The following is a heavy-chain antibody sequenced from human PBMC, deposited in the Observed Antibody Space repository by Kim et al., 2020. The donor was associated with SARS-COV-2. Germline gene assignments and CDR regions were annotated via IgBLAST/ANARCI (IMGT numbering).Heavy chain of an antibody. J-gene: IGHJ6*02. CDR1: GFTFSNAW. D-gene: IGHD3-10*01. Sequence: GGSLRLSCAASGFTFSNAWMSWVRQAPGKGLEWVGRIKSKTDGGTTDYAAPVKGRFTISRDDSKNTLYLQMNSLKTEDTAVYYCTTGYGSGSYYYYGMDVWGQGTTVTVSS. CDR3: TTGYGSGSYYYYGMDV. V-gene: IGHV3-15*01. CDR2: IKSKTDGGTT.